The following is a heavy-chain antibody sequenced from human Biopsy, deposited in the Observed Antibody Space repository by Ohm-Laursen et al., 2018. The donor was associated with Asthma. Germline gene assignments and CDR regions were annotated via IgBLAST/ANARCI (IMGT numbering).Heavy chain of an antibody. D-gene: IGHD1-14*01. V-gene: IGHV2-70*04. CDR1: GFSLSSSGAN. CDR3: TRHNDY. CDR2: IDLEEDK. Sequence: TQTLTLTCSFSGFSLSSSGANVNWIRQPPVKALEWLARIDLEEDKFYSTSLRTRLTISKGSSEDQVVLTMTNMGPVDTATYYCTRHNDYWGPGILVTVSS. J-gene: IGHJ4*02.